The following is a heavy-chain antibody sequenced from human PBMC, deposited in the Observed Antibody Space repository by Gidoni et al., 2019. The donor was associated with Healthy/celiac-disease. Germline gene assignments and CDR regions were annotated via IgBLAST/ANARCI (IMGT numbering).Heavy chain of an antibody. V-gene: IGHV1-46*01. CDR1: GYTFTSYY. D-gene: IGHD1-26*01. CDR3: ASQREWEPPHYYYYGMDV. Sequence: QVQLVQSGAEVKKPGASVKVSCKASGYTFTSYYMHWVRQAPGQGLEWMGIINPSGGSTSYAQKFQGRVTMTRDTSTSTVYMELSSLRSEDTAVYYCASQREWEPPHYYYYGMDVWGQGTTVTVSS. CDR2: INPSGGST. J-gene: IGHJ6*02.